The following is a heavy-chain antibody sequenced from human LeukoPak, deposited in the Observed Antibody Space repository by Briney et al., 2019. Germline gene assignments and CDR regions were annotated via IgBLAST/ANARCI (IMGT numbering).Heavy chain of an antibody. J-gene: IGHJ4*02. CDR1: GFTFSNAW. V-gene: IGHV3-15*01. CDR2: IKSKTDGGTT. D-gene: IGHD3-22*01. Sequence: GGSLRLSCAASGFTFSNAWMSWVRQAPGKGLVWVGRIKSKTDGGTTDYAAPVKGRFTISRDDSKNTLYLQMNSLKTEDTAVYYCTTGPALYYYDSSADYWGQGTLVTVSS. CDR3: TTGPALYYYDSSADY.